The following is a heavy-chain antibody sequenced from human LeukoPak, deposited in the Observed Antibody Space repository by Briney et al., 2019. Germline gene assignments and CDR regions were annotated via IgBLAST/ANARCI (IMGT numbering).Heavy chain of an antibody. CDR2: TYYRSKWYN. V-gene: IGHV6-1*01. CDR3: AAFRRDAFDV. J-gene: IGHJ3*01. CDR1: GDSVSSSSAA. Sequence: SQTLSLTCAISGDSVSSSSAAWNWIRQSPSRGLEWLGRTYYRSKWYNVYAVSVKSRITINPDTSNNQFSLRLSSVIPEDTAVYYCAAFRRDAFDVWGQGTMVTISS.